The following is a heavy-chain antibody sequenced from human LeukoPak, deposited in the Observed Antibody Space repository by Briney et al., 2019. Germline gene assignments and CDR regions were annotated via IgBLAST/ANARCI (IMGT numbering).Heavy chain of an antibody. V-gene: IGHV3-21*01. CDR1: GFTFSSFN. CDR2: VSSSSTYI. J-gene: IGHJ4*02. CDR3: ARDYSGYDPFDY. D-gene: IGHD5-12*01. Sequence: GGSLRLSCAASGFTFSSFNMNWVRQAPGKGLEWVSSVSSSSTYIYYAGSVKGRFTISRDNAKNSLYLQMTSLRAEDTAVYYRARDYSGYDPFDYWGQGTLVTVSS.